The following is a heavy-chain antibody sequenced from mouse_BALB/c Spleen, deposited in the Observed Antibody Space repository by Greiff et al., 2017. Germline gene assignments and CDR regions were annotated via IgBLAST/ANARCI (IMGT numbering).Heavy chain of an antibody. Sequence: EVMLVESGGGLVQPGGSRKLSCAASGFTFSSFGMHWVRQAPEKGLEWVAYISSGSSTIYYADTVKGRFTISRDNPKNTLFLQMTSLRSEDTAMYYCARITTVVDYWYFDVWGAGTTVTVSS. CDR3: ARITTVVDYWYFDV. CDR2: ISSGSSTI. CDR1: GFTFSSFG. V-gene: IGHV5-17*02. J-gene: IGHJ1*01. D-gene: IGHD1-1*01.